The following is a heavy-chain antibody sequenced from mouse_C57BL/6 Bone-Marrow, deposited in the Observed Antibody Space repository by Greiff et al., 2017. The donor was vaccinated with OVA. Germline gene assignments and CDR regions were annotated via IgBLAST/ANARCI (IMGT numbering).Heavy chain of an antibody. CDR2: IWRGGST. V-gene: IGHV2-5*01. D-gene: IGHD1-1*01. Sequence: VKLMESGPGLVQPSQSLSITCTVSGFSLTSYGVHWVRQSPGKGLEWLGVIWRGGSTDYNAAFMSRLSITKDNSKSQVFFKMNSLQADDTAIYYCAKKNGSLYFDVWGTGTTVTVSS. J-gene: IGHJ1*03. CDR1: GFSLTSYG. CDR3: AKKNGSLYFDV.